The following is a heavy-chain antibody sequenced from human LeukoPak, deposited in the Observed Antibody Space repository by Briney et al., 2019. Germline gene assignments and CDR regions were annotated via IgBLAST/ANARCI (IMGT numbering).Heavy chain of an antibody. V-gene: IGHV3-23*01. D-gene: IGHD5-24*01. J-gene: IGHJ6*03. CDR1: GFTFSSYA. Sequence: GGSLRLSCAASGFTFSSYAMSWVRQAPGKGLEWVSAISGSGGSTYYADSVKGRFTISRDNSKNTLYLQMNSLKTEDTAVYYCTTVRDGYNYWYYYYMDVWGKGTTVTVSS. CDR3: TTVRDGYNYWYYYYMDV. CDR2: ISGSGGST.